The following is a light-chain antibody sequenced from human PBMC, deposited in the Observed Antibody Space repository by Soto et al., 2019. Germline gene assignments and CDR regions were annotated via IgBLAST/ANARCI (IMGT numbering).Light chain of an antibody. CDR2: DVS. J-gene: IGKJ1*01. CDR1: QSISSW. V-gene: IGKV1-5*01. CDR3: QQYNTFWT. Sequence: IQMTQSPSTLSASLGDRVTITCRASQSISSWLAWYQQKPGKAPKLLIYDVSSLESGVPSRFSGSGSGTEFTLTISSLQPDDFATYYCQQYNTFWTFGQGTKVEIK.